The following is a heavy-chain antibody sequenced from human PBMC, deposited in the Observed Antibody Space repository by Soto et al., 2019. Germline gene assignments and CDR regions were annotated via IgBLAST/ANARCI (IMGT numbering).Heavy chain of an antibody. CDR2: ISYDGSNK. CDR3: ARGGDGYYWPFDY. CDR1: GFTFSAYG. J-gene: IGHJ4*02. Sequence: GGSLRLSCAASGFTFSAYGIHWVRQAPGKGLEWVAVISYDGSNKYYADSVVKGRFTISRDSSKNTVYLQMNSLRAEDTAVYYCARGGDGYYWPFDYWGQGTLVTVSS. V-gene: IGHV3-30*03. D-gene: IGHD5-12*01.